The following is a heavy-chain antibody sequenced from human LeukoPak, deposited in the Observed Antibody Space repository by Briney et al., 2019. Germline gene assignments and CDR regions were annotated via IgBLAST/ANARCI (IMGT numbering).Heavy chain of an antibody. J-gene: IGHJ4*02. D-gene: IGHD6-19*01. Sequence: GGSLRLSCAASGFTFSSYAMSWVRQAPGKGLEWVSAISGSGGSTYYADSVKGRFTISRDNSKNTLYLQMNSLRAEDTAVYYCAKDAYLIAVAGNYFDYWGQGTLVTVSS. V-gene: IGHV3-23*01. CDR1: GFTFSSYA. CDR3: AKDAYLIAVAGNYFDY. CDR2: ISGSGGST.